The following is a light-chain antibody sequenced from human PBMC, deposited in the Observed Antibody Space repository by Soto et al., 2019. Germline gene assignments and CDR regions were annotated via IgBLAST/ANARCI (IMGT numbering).Light chain of an antibody. J-gene: IGKJ3*01. CDR3: QKYFSVPFT. CDR2: AAS. CDR1: QGIRNN. V-gene: IGKV1-27*01. Sequence: DIQMTQSPSSLSASAGDRVTITCRASQGIRNNLAWYQQKPGEVPKLLIYAASTLQSGVPSRFSGSGSGTDFTITISSLQPEDVATYYCQKYFSVPFTFGPGTKVVIK.